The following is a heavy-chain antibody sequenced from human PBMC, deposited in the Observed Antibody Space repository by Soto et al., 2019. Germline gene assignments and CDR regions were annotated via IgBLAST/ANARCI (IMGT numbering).Heavy chain of an antibody. CDR1: GFTFSSYG. J-gene: IGHJ6*02. CDR2: ISYDGSNK. CDR3: ANSSPGGDYYYYYGMDV. D-gene: IGHD3-16*01. Sequence: GGSLRLSCAASGFTFSSYGMHWVRQAPGKGLEWVAVISYDGSNKYYADSVKGRFTISRDNAKNSLYLQMNSLRDEDTAVYYCANSSPGGDYYYYYGMDVWGQGTTVTVSS. V-gene: IGHV3-30*18.